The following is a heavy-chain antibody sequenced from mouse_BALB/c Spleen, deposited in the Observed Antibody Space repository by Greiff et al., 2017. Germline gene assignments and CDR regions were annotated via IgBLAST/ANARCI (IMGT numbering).Heavy chain of an antibody. Sequence: EVQLVESGGGLVQPGGSRKLSCAASGFTFSSFGMHWVRQAPEKGLEWVAYISSGSSTIYYADTVKGRFTISRDNPKNTLFLQMTSLRSEDTAMYYCARGYEYPFAYWGQGTLVTVSA. V-gene: IGHV5-17*02. CDR3: ARGYEYPFAY. J-gene: IGHJ3*01. D-gene: IGHD5-1*01. CDR2: ISSGSSTI. CDR1: GFTFSSFG.